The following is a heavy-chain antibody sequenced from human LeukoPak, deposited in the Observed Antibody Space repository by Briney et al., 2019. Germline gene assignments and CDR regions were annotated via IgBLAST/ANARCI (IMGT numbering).Heavy chain of an antibody. Sequence: ASVKVSCKVSGYTLTELSMHWVRQAPGKGLEWMGGFDVEDGETIYAQKFQGRVTMTEDTSTDTAYMELSSLRSEDTVVYYCATVRRAGNWANFDYWGQGTLVTVSS. CDR3: ATVRRAGNWANFDY. CDR2: FDVEDGET. J-gene: IGHJ4*02. V-gene: IGHV1-24*01. CDR1: GYTLTELS. D-gene: IGHD3-10*01.